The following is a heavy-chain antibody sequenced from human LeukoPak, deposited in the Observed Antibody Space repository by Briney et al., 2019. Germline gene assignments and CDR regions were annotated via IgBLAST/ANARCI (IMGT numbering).Heavy chain of an antibody. D-gene: IGHD2-21*02. CDR2: IKSKTDGGTT. CDR1: GFTFSNAW. CDR3: TTDLVVVVTATYYMHV. Sequence: GGSLRLSCAASGFTFSNAWISWVRQAPGKGLEWVGRIKSKTDGGTTDYAAPVKGRFTISRDDSKNTLYLQMNSLKTEDTAVYYCTTDLVVVVTATYYMHVSSKGTTVTVSS. V-gene: IGHV3-15*01. J-gene: IGHJ6*03.